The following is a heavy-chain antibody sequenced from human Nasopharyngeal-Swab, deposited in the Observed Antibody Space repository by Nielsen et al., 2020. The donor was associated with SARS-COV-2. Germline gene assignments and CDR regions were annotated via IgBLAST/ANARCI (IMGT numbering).Heavy chain of an antibody. Sequence: SETLSLTCAVSGRSTSGSDWWSWVRQPPGKGLEWIGETSPDGGTNYNPSLKGRVIVSVDRSKNLFSLSLKSVTAADTAVYYCASSSSEKRGHDSWGQGTLVTVSS. CDR3: ASSSSEKRGHDS. V-gene: IGHV4-4*02. CDR1: GRSTSGSDW. CDR2: TSPDGGT. D-gene: IGHD6-6*01. J-gene: IGHJ4*02.